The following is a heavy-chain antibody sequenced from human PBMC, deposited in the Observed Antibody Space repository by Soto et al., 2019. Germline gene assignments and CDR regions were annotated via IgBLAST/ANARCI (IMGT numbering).Heavy chain of an antibody. Sequence: PSETLSLTCTVSGGSISSYYWSWIRQPPGKGLEWIGYIYYSGSTNYNPSLKSRVTISVDTSKNQFSLKLSSVTAADTAVYYCARLTIWSGLDYWGQGTLVTVSS. CDR1: GGSISSYY. J-gene: IGHJ4*02. CDR2: IYYSGST. D-gene: IGHD3-3*01. V-gene: IGHV4-59*08. CDR3: ARLTIWSGLDY.